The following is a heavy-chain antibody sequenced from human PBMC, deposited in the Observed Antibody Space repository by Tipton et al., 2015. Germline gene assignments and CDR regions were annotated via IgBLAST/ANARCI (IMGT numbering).Heavy chain of an antibody. D-gene: IGHD2-15*01. J-gene: IGHJ6*02. CDR2: IIPIFGTA. V-gene: IGHV1-69*01. CDR3: ARDVGSGNYYYGMDV. Sequence: QVQLVQSGAEVKKPGSSVKVSCKASGGTFNSSAISWVRQAPGQGLQWMGGIIPIFGTANYAQKFQGRVTITADESTSTAYMELSSLRSEDTAVYYCARDVGSGNYYYGMDVWGQGTTVTVSS. CDR1: GGTFNSSA.